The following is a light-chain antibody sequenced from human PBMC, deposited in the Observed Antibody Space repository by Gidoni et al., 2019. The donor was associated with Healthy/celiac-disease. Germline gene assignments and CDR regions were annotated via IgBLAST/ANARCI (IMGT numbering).Light chain of an antibody. CDR1: NIGSKS. J-gene: IGLJ2*01. CDR2: YDS. CDR3: QVWDSSSDHPGV. V-gene: IGLV3-21*04. Sequence: SYVLTQPPSVSVAPGKTARITCGGNNIGSKSVHWYQQKPGQAPGLVIYYDSDRPSGIPERFSGSNSGNTATLTISSVEAGDEADYYCQVWDSSSDHPGVFGGGTKLTVL.